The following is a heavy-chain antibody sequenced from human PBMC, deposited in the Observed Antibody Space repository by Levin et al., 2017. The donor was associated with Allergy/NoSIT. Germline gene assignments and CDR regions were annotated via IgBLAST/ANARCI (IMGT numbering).Heavy chain of an antibody. CDR2: IYYSGST. D-gene: IGHD2-8*01. CDR1: GGSISNSYSYY. Sequence: PGGSLRLSCTVSGGSISNSYSYYWGWIRQPPGKGLEWIGNIYYSGSTYYNPSLKSRVTISVDTSKNQFSLKVSSVTAADTAVYYCARDEMVHEIQYYYGMDVWGQGTTVIVSS. J-gene: IGHJ6*02. V-gene: IGHV4-39*07. CDR3: ARDEMVHEIQYYYGMDV.